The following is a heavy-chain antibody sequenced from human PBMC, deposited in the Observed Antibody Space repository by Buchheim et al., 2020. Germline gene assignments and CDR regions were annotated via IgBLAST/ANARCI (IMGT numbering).Heavy chain of an antibody. D-gene: IGHD3-3*01. J-gene: IGHJ4*02. CDR1: GFSLSTSGVG. CDR3: AHRSVGESYYDFWSGYYGYENGSFDY. V-gene: IGHV2-5*02. CDR2: IYWDDDK. Sequence: QITLKESGPTLVKPTQTLTLTCTFSGFSLSTSGVGVGWIRQPPGKALEWLALIYWDDDKRYSPSLKSRLTITKDTSKNQVVLTMTNMDPVDTATYYCAHRSVGESYYDFWSGYYGYENGSFDYWGQGTL.